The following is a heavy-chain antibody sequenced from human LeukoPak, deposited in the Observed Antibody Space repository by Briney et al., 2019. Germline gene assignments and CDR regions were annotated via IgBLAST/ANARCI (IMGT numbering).Heavy chain of an antibody. D-gene: IGHD3-3*01. CDR1: GGSISSGSYY. J-gene: IGHJ4*02. CDR2: IYTSGST. V-gene: IGHV4-61*02. CDR3: ARGGLDVLRFLEWFYFDY. Sequence: SQTLSLTCTVSGGSISSGSYYWSWIRQPAGKRLEWIGRIYTSGSTNYNPSLKSRVTISVDTSKNQFSLKLSSVTAADTAVYYCARGGLDVLRFLEWFYFDYWGQGTLVTVSS.